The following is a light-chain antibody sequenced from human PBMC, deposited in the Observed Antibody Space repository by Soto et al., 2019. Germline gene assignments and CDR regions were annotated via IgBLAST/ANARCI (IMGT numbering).Light chain of an antibody. CDR3: QQSGSSPFT. CDR1: QSVSSSY. V-gene: IGKV3-20*01. Sequence: EIVLTQSPGTLPLSPGERATLSCRASQSVSSSYVVWYQQKPGQAPRPLIYGASTRATGIPDRFSSSGSGTDFTLTICRLEPEEFAVYYCQQSGSSPFTFGQGTKLQTK. J-gene: IGKJ2*01. CDR2: GAS.